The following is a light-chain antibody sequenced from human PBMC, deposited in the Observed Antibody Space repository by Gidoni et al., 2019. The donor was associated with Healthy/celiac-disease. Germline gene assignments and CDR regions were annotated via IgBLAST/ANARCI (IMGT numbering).Light chain of an antibody. V-gene: IGKV1-33*01. J-gene: IGKJ3*01. CDR2: DAS. CDR1: QDISNY. Sequence: DIQIPHSPSSLSASVGDRVTITCQASQDISNYLNWYQQKPGKAPKLRIYDASNLETGGPSRVSGSGSGTDFTFTISSLQPEDNATYYCQQYDKPLFTFGPGTKVDIK. CDR3: QQYDKPLFT.